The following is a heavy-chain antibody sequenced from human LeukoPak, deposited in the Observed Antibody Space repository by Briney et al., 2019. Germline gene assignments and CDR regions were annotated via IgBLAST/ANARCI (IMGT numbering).Heavy chain of an antibody. CDR1: GFTFSSYG. J-gene: IGHJ3*02. CDR2: IWYDENKK. CDR3: AREGLTSTPNNAFDI. V-gene: IGHV3-33*08. D-gene: IGHD4-23*01. Sequence: PGGSLRLSRAASGFTFSSYGMHWVRQAPGKGLEWLAVIWYDENKKFYADSVKGRFTISRDNFKSTLYLQMNSLRVEDTAVYYCAREGLTSTPNNAFDIWGQGTMVTVSS.